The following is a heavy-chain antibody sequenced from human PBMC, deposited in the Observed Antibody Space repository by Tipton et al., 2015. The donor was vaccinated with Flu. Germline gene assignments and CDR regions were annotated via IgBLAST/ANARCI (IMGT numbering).Heavy chain of an antibody. CDR2: IWYDGSNK. V-gene: IGHV3-33*01. Sequence: SLRLSCAASGFTFSSYGMHWVRQAPGKGLEWVAVIWYDGSNKYYADSVKGRFTISRDNSKNTLYLQMNSLRAEDTAVYYCARELITIFGVVWYYYGMDVWGQGTTVTVSS. CDR1: GFTFSSYG. J-gene: IGHJ6*02. CDR3: ARELITIFGVVWYYYGMDV. D-gene: IGHD3-3*01.